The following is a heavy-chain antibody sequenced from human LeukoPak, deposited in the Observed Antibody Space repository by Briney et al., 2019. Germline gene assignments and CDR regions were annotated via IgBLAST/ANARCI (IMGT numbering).Heavy chain of an antibody. Sequence: ASVKASCKASGYTLTGYYMHWVRQAPGQGLEWMGWINPNSGGTNYAQKFQGRVTMTRDTSISTAYMELSRLRSDDTAVYYCARYAYSSVLIDYWGQGTLVTVSS. D-gene: IGHD6-25*01. J-gene: IGHJ4*02. CDR3: ARYAYSSVLIDY. V-gene: IGHV1-2*02. CDR1: GYTLTGYY. CDR2: INPNSGGT.